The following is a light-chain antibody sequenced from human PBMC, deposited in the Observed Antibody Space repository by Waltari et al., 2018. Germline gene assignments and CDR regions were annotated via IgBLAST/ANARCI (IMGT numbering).Light chain of an antibody. CDR3: QQKFT. J-gene: IGKJ3*01. CDR1: QTISSY. Sequence: DIQMTQSPSSLSASVGDRVTITCRATQTISSYLKCYQQKQGKAPKLLIYAASNLQSGVPSRFSGSGSGTEFTLTISSLQPEDFATYYCQQKFTFGPGTKVDVK. V-gene: IGKV1-39*01. CDR2: AAS.